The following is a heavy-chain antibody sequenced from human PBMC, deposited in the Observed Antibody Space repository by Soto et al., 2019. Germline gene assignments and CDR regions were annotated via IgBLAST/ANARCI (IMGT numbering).Heavy chain of an antibody. J-gene: IGHJ4*02. D-gene: IGHD6-6*01. CDR1: GFTFSSYS. Sequence: GGSLRLSCAASGFTFSSYSMNWVRQAPGKGLEWVSYISSSSSTIYYADSVKGRFTISRDNSKNTLYLQMNSLRAEDTAVYYCAKGEYSSSPDLRGFDYWGQGTLVTVS. CDR3: AKGEYSSSPDLRGFDY. V-gene: IGHV3-48*01. CDR2: ISSSSSTI.